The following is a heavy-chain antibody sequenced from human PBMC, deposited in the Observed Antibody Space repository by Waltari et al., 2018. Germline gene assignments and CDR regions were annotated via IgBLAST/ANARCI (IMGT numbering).Heavy chain of an antibody. D-gene: IGHD3-10*01. CDR1: VFTFSNYW. V-gene: IGHV3-7*01. J-gene: IGHJ4*02. Sequence: EVQVVESGGGLVQVGGSLRRSCGASVFTFSNYWMTWVRQAPGKGLEWVANIKEDGSEKYYVDSVKGRFTISRDNAKNSLYLQMNSLRAEDTAVYYCVVGRINMVHWGQGTLLSVSS. CDR3: VVGRINMVH. CDR2: IKEDGSEK.